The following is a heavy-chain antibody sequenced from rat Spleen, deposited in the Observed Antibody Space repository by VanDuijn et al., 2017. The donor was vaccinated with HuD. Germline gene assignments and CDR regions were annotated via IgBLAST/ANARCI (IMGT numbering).Heavy chain of an antibody. CDR3: ARRHYGYTDYFDY. V-gene: IGHV5-29*01. D-gene: IGHD1-11*01. CDR1: GFTFSDYG. Sequence: EVQLVESDGGLVQPGRSLKLSCAVSGFTFSDYGVAWVRQAPTTGLEWVATISYGDSSGHSSTYYRDSVKGRFTISRDNTKSTLSLQMDSLRSEDTATYYCARRHYGYTDYFDYWGQGVMVPVSS. J-gene: IGHJ2*01. CDR2: ISYGDSSGHSST.